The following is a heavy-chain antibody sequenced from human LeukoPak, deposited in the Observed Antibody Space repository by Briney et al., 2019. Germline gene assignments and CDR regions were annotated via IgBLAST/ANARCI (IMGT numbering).Heavy chain of an antibody. Sequence: SVKVSCKASGGTFSSYAISWVRQAPGQGLEWMGRIIPILGIANYAQKFQGRVTITADKSTSTAYMELSSLRSEDTAVYYCASDIVVVPAAIGRGRNYYGMDVWGQGTTVTVSS. CDR1: GGTFSSYA. D-gene: IGHD2-2*01. V-gene: IGHV1-69*04. CDR2: IIPILGIA. CDR3: ASDIVVVPAAIGRGRNYYGMDV. J-gene: IGHJ6*02.